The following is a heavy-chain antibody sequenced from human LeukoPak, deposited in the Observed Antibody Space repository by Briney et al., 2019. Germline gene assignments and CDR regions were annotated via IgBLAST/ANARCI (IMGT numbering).Heavy chain of an antibody. V-gene: IGHV3-53*01. D-gene: IGHD3-22*01. CDR2: IYSGGST. CDR3: ARAQYYYDSSGYYKEPYYYYGMDV. CDR1: GFTVSSNY. J-gene: IGHJ6*02. Sequence: GGSLRLSCAASGFTVSSNYMSWVRQAPGKGLEWVSVIYSGGSTYYADSVKGRFTISRDNSKNTLYLQVNSLRAEDTAVYYCARAQYYYDSSGYYKEPYYYYGMDVWGQGTTVTVSS.